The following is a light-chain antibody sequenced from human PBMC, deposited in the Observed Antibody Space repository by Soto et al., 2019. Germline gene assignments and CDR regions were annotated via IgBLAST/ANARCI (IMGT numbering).Light chain of an antibody. J-gene: IGKJ1*01. CDR3: QQYDNDSWT. Sequence: DIQMTQSPSTLSASVGDRVIITCRASQSITTWLAWYQQKPGKAPNLLIYKASTLKSGVPSRFSGRGSGTEFTLTISGLQPDDFATYYCQQYDNDSWTFGQGTKVEIK. CDR1: QSITTW. V-gene: IGKV1-5*03. CDR2: KAS.